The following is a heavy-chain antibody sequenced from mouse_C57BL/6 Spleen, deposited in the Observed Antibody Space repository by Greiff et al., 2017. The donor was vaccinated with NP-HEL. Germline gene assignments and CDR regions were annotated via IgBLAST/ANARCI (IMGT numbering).Heavy chain of an antibody. CDR2: IDPENGDT. D-gene: IGHD1-1*01. CDR3: TSMGYSSPFAY. V-gene: IGHV14-4*01. CDR1: GFNIKDDY. Sequence: EVQLQQSGAELVRPGASVKLSCTASGFNIKDDYMHWVKQRPEQGLEWIGWIDPENGDTEYASKFQGKATITADTSSNTAYLQLSSLTSEATAVYYCTSMGYSSPFAYWGQGTLVTVSA. J-gene: IGHJ3*01.